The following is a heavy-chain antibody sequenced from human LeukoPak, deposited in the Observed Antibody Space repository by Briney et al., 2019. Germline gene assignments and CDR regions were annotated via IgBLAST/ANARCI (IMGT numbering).Heavy chain of an antibody. CDR3: ARGTWLNKLFDY. J-gene: IGHJ4*02. D-gene: IGHD1/OR15-1a*01. CDR1: GFTVSSNY. CDR2: IYSGSST. Sequence: GGSLRLSCAASGFTVSSNYMSWVRQAPGTGLEWVSVIYSGSSTYYADSVKGRFTISRDNSKNTLYLQMNSLRAEDTAVYYCARGTWLNKLFDYWGQGTLVIVSS. V-gene: IGHV3-66*01.